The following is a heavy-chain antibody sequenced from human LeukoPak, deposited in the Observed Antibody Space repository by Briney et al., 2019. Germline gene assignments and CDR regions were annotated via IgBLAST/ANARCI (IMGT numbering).Heavy chain of an antibody. V-gene: IGHV1-2*02. D-gene: IGHD2-21*02. CDR3: ARVNIPSQPLLFDY. J-gene: IGHJ4*02. CDR2: INPNSGGI. Sequence: ASVKVSCKASGFTFSDYYIHWVRQAPGQGLEWMGWINPNSGGINYAQKFLGRVTMTRDTSINTAYMELSSLRSDDTAVYYCARVNIPSQPLLFDYWGQGTLVTVSS. CDR1: GFTFSDYY.